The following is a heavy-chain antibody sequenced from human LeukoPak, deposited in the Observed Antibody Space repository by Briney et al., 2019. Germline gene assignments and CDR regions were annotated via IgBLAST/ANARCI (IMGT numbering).Heavy chain of an antibody. V-gene: IGHV4-61*02. CDR1: GGSISSGSYC. D-gene: IGHD2-15*01. CDR3: ARDFRGRYCSGGSCYSEADH. J-gene: IGHJ4*02. Sequence: PSETLSLTCTVSGGSISSGSYCWSWIRQPAGKGLEWIGRIYTSGSTNYNPSLKSRVTISLDTSKNQFSLRLSSVTAADTAVYYCARDFRGRYCSGGSCYSEADHWGQGTLVTVSS. CDR2: IYTSGST.